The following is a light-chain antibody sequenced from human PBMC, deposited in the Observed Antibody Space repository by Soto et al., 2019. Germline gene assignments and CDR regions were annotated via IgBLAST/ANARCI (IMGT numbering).Light chain of an antibody. CDR3: QQYNNWPLT. CDR1: QSVHSI. V-gene: IGKV3-15*01. CDR2: GAS. Sequence: EIVMTQSPATLSVSPGERATLSCWASQSVHSILAWYQQKPGQAPRLLIYGASTRATGIPARFSGSGSGTEFTLTISSLQSEDFAFYYCQQYNNWPLTFGGGTKVEIK. J-gene: IGKJ4*01.